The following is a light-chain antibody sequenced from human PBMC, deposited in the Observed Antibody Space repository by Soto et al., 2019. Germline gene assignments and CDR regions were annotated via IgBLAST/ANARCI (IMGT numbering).Light chain of an antibody. CDR3: QVWHSSSEVV. Sequence: SYELTQPPSVSVAPGKTARITCGGNNIGSKSVHWYQQKPGQAPVLVIYYDSDRPSGIPERFSGSNSGNTATLTISRVEAGDEADYYCQVWHSSSEVVFGGGTQLTVL. V-gene: IGLV3-21*04. CDR2: YDS. J-gene: IGLJ2*01. CDR1: NIGSKS.